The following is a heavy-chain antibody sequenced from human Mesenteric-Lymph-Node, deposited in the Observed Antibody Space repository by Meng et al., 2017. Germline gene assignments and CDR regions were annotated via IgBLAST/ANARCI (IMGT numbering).Heavy chain of an antibody. CDR3: ARVVTALWGYYFDY. CDR1: GFTFSSYG. J-gene: IGHJ4*02. CDR2: IWYDGSNK. Sequence: QGELVESGGGVVQPGRSLRLSCAASGFTFSSYGMHWVRQAPGKGLEWVAVIWYDGSNKYYADSVKGRFTISRDNSKNTLYLQMNSLRAEDTAVYYCARVVTALWGYYFDYWGQGTLVTVSS. D-gene: IGHD2-21*02. V-gene: IGHV3-33*01.